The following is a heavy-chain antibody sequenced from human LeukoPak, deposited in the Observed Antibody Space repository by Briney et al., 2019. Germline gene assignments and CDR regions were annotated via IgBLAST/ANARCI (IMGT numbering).Heavy chain of an antibody. CDR3: ARARIAVAGPKLDP. D-gene: IGHD6-19*01. V-gene: IGHV1-2*02. CDR1: GYTFTGYY. Sequence: ASVKVSCKASGYTFTGYYMHRVRQAPGQGLEWMGWINPNSGGTNYAQKFQGRVTMTRDTSISTAYMELSRLRSDDTAVYYCARARIAVAGPKLDPWGQGTLVTASS. CDR2: INPNSGGT. J-gene: IGHJ5*02.